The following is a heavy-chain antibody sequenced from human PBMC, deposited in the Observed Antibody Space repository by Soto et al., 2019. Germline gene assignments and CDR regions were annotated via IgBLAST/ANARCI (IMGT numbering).Heavy chain of an antibody. CDR3: ARIPGYSTTWYSAFDI. CDR2: IITYSGNT. J-gene: IGHJ3*02. V-gene: IGHV1-18*01. D-gene: IGHD6-13*01. Sequence: QVQLVQSGPEVKKPGASVKVSCKAAGYTFTNYGITWVRQAPGQGLEWMGWIITYSGNTNYAQKLQDSVSLTEDTSTSTAYMELRRLRSDDTAVYYCARIPGYSTTWYSAFDIWGQGTLVTVSS. CDR1: GYTFTNYG.